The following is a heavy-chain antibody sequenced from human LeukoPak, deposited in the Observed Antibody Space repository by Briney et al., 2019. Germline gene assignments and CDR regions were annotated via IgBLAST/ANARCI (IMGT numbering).Heavy chain of an antibody. Sequence: GGSRRLSCAASGFTFSSFSMNWVRQAPGKGLEWVSYISGSSSTIYYADSVKGRFTISSDNAKNSLYLQMNSLRDEDTAVYYCARSLLLGTSVDYWGQGTLVPVSS. D-gene: IGHD3-22*01. J-gene: IGHJ4*02. V-gene: IGHV3-48*02. CDR3: ARSLLLGTSVDY. CDR2: ISGSSSTI. CDR1: GFTFSSFS.